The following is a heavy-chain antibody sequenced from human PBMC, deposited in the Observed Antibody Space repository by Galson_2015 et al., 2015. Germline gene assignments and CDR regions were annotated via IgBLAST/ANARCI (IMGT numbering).Heavy chain of an antibody. J-gene: IGHJ4*02. V-gene: IGHV3-33*01. CDR3: ARDLGIRQLIRIAIGY. D-gene: IGHD6-13*01. CDR1: GFTFRSHG. Sequence: SLRLSCAASGFTFRSHGMDWVRRAPGKGLGWVAVIWYDGSNKYYADSVKGRFTISRDNSKNTLYLQMNSLRAEDTAVYYCARDLGIRQLIRIAIGYWGQGTLVTVSS. CDR2: IWYDGSNK.